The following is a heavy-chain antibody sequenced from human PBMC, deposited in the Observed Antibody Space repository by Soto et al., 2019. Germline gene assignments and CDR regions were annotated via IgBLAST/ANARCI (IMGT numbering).Heavy chain of an antibody. CDR1: GFTFSSYG. CDR2: ISYDGSNK. D-gene: IGHD5-12*01. Sequence: QVQLVESGGGVVQPGRSLRLSCAASGFTFSSYGMHWVRQAPGKGLEWVAVISYDGSNKYYADSVKGRFTISRDNSKNTLYLQMNSLRAEDTAVYYCAKGVSRGFDPTGLVDYWGQGTLVTVSS. V-gene: IGHV3-30*18. CDR3: AKGVSRGFDPTGLVDY. J-gene: IGHJ4*02.